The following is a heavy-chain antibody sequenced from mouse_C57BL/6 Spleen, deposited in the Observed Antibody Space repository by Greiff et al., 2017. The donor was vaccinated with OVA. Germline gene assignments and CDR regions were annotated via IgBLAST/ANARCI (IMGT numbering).Heavy chain of an antibody. D-gene: IGHD1-1*01. Sequence: QVQLQQSGPELVKPGASVKISCKASGYAFSSSWMNWVKQRPGKGLEWIGRIYPGDGDTNYNGKFKGKATLTADKSSSTAYMQLSSLTSEDSAVYFCARSRATVLDYWGQGTTITVSS. V-gene: IGHV1-82*01. CDR3: ARSRATVLDY. CDR1: GYAFSSSW. J-gene: IGHJ2*01. CDR2: IYPGDGDT.